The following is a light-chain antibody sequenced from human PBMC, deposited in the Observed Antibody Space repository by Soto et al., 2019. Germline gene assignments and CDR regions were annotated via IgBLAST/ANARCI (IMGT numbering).Light chain of an antibody. Sequence: QSALTQPRSVSASPGQSVTISCTGTSSDVGGYNCVSWYQQHPGKAPQLIIYDVTQRPSAVPDRFSGSKSGNTASLSISGLQAEDEADYYCCSHSASYAFVFGTGTKVTVL. CDR3: CSHSASYAFV. CDR1: SSDVGGYNC. V-gene: IGLV2-11*01. J-gene: IGLJ1*01. CDR2: DVT.